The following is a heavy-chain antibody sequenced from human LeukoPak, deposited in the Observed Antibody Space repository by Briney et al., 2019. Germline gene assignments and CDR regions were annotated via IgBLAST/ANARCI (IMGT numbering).Heavy chain of an antibody. V-gene: IGHV3-11*01. Sequence: GGSLRLSCAASGFTFRDYYMSWIRQAPGKGLEWVSYISSSGSTIYYADSVKGRFTISRDNAKNSLYLQMNSLRAEDTAVYYCARDKSQLLLFDYWGQGTLVTVSS. CDR2: ISSSGSTI. J-gene: IGHJ4*02. CDR1: GFTFRDYY. D-gene: IGHD2-2*01. CDR3: ARDKSQLLLFDY.